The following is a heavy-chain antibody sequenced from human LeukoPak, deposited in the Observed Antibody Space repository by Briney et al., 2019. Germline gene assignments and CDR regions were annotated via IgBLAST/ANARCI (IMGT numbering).Heavy chain of an antibody. D-gene: IGHD2-15*01. J-gene: IGHJ4*02. CDR1: GGTFSSYA. CDR2: IIPIFGTA. Sequence: SVKVSCKASGGTFSSYAISWVRQAPGQGLEWMGGIIPIFGTANYAQKFQGRVTITADESTSTAYMELSSLRSEDTAVYYCARRYCSGGSCYELDYWGQETLVTVSS. V-gene: IGHV1-69*13. CDR3: ARRYCSGGSCYELDY.